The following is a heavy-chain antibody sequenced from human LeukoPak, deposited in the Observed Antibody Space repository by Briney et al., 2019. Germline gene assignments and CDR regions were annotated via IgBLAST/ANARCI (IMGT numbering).Heavy chain of an antibody. CDR3: ARAFIAAAGPFDY. V-gene: IGHV4-61*02. CDR2: IYTSGST. D-gene: IGHD6-13*01. CDR1: GGSISSGSYY. Sequence: SETLSLTCTVSGGSISSGSYYWSWIRQPARKGLEWIGRIYTSGSTNYNPSLKSRVTISVDTSKNQFSLKLSSVTAADTAVYYCARAFIAAAGPFDYRGQGTLVTVSS. J-gene: IGHJ4*02.